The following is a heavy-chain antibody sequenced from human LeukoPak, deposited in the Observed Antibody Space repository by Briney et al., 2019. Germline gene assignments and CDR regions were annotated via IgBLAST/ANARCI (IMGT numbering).Heavy chain of an antibody. CDR1: AFTFSSYE. V-gene: IGHV3-48*03. CDR3: ARERVVRFDH. J-gene: IGHJ4*02. D-gene: IGHD3-16*02. CDR2: ISGSGRTI. Sequence: GGSLRLSCAASAFTFSSYEMNWVRQAPGKGLEWVSYISGSGRTIYYADSVKGRFTISRDNAKNSMYLQMNSLRAEDTAVYYCARERVVRFDHWGQGTLVTVSS.